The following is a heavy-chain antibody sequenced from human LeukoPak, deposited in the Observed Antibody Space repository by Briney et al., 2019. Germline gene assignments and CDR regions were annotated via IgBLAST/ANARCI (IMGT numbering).Heavy chain of an antibody. Sequence: PGRSLRLSCTASGFTFGDYAMSWFRQAPGKGLEWVGFIRSKAYGGTTEYAASVKGRFTISRDDSKSIAYLQMNSLKTGDTAVYYCTRDRGIAAAGRFDYWGQGTLVTVSS. CDR2: IRSKAYGGTT. CDR3: TRDRGIAAAGRFDY. CDR1: GFTFGDYA. V-gene: IGHV3-49*03. J-gene: IGHJ4*02. D-gene: IGHD6-13*01.